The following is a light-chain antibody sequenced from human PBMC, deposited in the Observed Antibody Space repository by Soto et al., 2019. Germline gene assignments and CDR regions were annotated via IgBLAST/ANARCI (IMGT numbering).Light chain of an antibody. CDR3: QQYNTWLWT. CDR2: GAS. Sequence: GMTQSPATLSVSPGERVTLSCRASQSINAHLAWSQQKPGQAPSLLIQGASTRATGIPARFSGSGFGIEFILTISSLQSEDFAVYYCQQYNTWLWTFGQGTKVEIQ. CDR1: QSINAH. J-gene: IGKJ1*01. V-gene: IGKV3-15*01.